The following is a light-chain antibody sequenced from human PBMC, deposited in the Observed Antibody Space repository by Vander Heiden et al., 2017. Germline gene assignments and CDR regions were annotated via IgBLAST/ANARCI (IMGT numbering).Light chain of an antibody. CDR2: YKSDSDK. CDR1: SGINVGTYR. V-gene: IGLV5-45*02. J-gene: IGLJ3*02. CDR3: VIWHSSAWV. Sequence: QAVLTQPSSLSASPGASASLTCTLRSGINVGTYRIYWYQQKPGSPPQYLLRYKSDSDKQQGSGVPSRFSGSKDASANAGILLISGLQAEDEADHYCVIWHSSAWVFGGGTKLTVL.